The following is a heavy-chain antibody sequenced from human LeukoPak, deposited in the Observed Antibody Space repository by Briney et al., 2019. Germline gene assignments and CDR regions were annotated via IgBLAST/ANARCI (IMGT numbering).Heavy chain of an antibody. V-gene: IGHV1-18*04. CDR1: GYSFTSYW. CDR3: AREAPRGRFDP. Sequence: GESLKISCKGSGYSFTSYWIGWVRQAPGQGLEWMGWISAYNGNTNYAQKLQGRVTMTTDTSTSKTYLELRNLRSDDTAVYYCAREAPRGRFDPWGQGTLVTVSS. J-gene: IGHJ5*02. CDR2: ISAYNGNT.